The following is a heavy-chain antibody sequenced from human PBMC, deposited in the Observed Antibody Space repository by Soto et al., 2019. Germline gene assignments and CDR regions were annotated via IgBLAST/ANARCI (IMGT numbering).Heavy chain of an antibody. J-gene: IGHJ4*02. CDR2: IYYDGSV. CDR1: GGAIRNSIYY. CDR3: ARHRIAVAGPLDY. D-gene: IGHD6-19*01. V-gene: IGHV4-39*01. Sequence: SEALSLPCTVSGGAIRNSIYYWGWIRQPPGKGLEWIGTIYYDGSVAYSPSLKSRVTLSVDTSRNHFSVKINSVTAADTAVYFCARHRIAVAGPLDYWGQRTLVTVSS.